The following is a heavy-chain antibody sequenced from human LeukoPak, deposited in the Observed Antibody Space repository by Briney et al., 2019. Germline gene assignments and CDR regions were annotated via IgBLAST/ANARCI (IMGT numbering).Heavy chain of an antibody. CDR1: GGSFSGYY. V-gene: IGHV4-34*01. D-gene: IGHD1-7*01. CDR2: INHSGST. CDR3: ARAAITGTTHFDY. Sequence: SETLSLTCAVYGGSFSGYYWTYIRQPPGKGPEWIGEINHSGSTNYNPSLKSRVTISVDTSKNEFSLRLNSVTAADTAVYYCARAAITGTTHFDYWGQGTLVTVSS. J-gene: IGHJ4*02.